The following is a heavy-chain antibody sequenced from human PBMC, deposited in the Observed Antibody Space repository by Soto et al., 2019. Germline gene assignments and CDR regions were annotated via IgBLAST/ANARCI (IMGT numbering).Heavy chain of an antibody. Sequence: GGSLRLSCATFGFTFSRYPIHWVRQAPGKGLEWVAVISFDETNKKYADSVRGRFTVSRDNSMSTIYLQMDSLETDDTAAYFCAREEPHPAPLVFWGQGTQVTVSS. CDR2: ISFDETNK. CDR3: AREEPHPAPLVF. V-gene: IGHV3-30-3*01. CDR1: GFTFSRYP. J-gene: IGHJ4*02.